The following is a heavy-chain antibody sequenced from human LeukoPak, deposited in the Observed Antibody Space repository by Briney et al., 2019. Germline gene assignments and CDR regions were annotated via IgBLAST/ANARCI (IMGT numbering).Heavy chain of an antibody. CDR2: ISGSGGST. Sequence: SGGSLRLSCAASGFTFSSYAMSWVRQAPGKGVEWVSAISGSGGSTYYADSVKGRFTISRDNSKNTLYLQMNSLRAEDTAVYYCAKHIAAAGTSPVYFDYWGQGTLVTVSS. J-gene: IGHJ4*02. CDR1: GFTFSSYA. D-gene: IGHD6-13*01. V-gene: IGHV3-23*01. CDR3: AKHIAAAGTSPVYFDY.